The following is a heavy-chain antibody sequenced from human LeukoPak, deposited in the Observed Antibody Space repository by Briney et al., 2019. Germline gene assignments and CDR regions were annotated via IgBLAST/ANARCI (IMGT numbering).Heavy chain of an antibody. Sequence: ASVKVSCKASGYTFTSYDINWVRQATGQGLEWMGWMNPNSGNTGYAQKFQGRVTITRNTSISTAYMELSRLRSDDTAVYYCARVYYYDSSGYPLDYWGQGTLVTVSS. CDR3: ARVYYYDSSGYPLDY. CDR2: MNPNSGNT. CDR1: GYTFTSYD. D-gene: IGHD3-22*01. V-gene: IGHV1-8*03. J-gene: IGHJ4*02.